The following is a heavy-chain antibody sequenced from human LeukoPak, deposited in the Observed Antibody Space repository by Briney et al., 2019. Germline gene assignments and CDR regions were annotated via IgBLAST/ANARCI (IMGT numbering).Heavy chain of an antibody. CDR1: GFTFRNYA. J-gene: IGHJ4*01. CDR3: VKDQADGYTNYGDY. V-gene: IGHV3-23*01. Sequence: GGSLRLSCAASGFTFRNYAMTWVRQAPGKGLAWVSTFTSGDRTFYADSVRGRFTISRDNSKNTLYLQMSSLRAEDTAVYLCVKDQADGYTNYGDYWGHGTLVTVSS. D-gene: IGHD5-24*01. CDR2: FTSGDRT.